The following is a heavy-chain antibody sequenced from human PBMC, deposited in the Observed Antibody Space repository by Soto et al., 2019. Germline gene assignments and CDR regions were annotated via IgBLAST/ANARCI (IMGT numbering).Heavy chain of an antibody. CDR2: IKSKTDGGTT. J-gene: IGHJ4*02. Sequence: EVQLVESGGGLVKTGGSLRLSCAASGFTFSNAWMNWVRQAPGKGLEWVGRIKSKTDGGTTDYAAPVKGRLTISRDDSKNTLYLQMNSLKTEDTAVYYGTTDVLRYVDWLEDYWGQGTLVTVSS. D-gene: IGHD3-9*01. CDR1: GFTFSNAW. V-gene: IGHV3-15*07. CDR3: TTDVLRYVDWLEDY.